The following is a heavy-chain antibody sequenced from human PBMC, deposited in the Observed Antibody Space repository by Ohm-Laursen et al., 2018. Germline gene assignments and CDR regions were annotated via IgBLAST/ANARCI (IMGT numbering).Heavy chain of an antibody. CDR2: IHNSGST. Sequence: TLSLTCIVSGGSISSYYWSWIRQPPGKGLEWIGYIHNSGSTNYNPSLKSRVTIATDTSKNQLSLKLSSVTAADTAVYYCARRANSAFPYYLDYWGQGTLVTVSS. CDR1: GGSISSYY. CDR3: ARRANSAFPYYLDY. V-gene: IGHV4-59*08. J-gene: IGHJ4*02. D-gene: IGHD1-26*01.